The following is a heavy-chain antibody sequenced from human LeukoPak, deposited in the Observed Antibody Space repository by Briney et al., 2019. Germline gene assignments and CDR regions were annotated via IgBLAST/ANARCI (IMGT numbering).Heavy chain of an antibody. CDR1: GGTFSSYA. CDR2: ISGSGGGT. V-gene: IGHV3-23*01. CDR3: AKAPKGYYYYYYYMDV. Sequence: ASVKVSCKASGGTFSSYAMSWVRQAPGKGLEWVSAISGSGGGTYYADSVKGRFTISRDNSKNTLYLQMNSLRAEDTAVYYCAKAPKGYYYYYYYMDVWGKGTTVTVSS. J-gene: IGHJ6*03.